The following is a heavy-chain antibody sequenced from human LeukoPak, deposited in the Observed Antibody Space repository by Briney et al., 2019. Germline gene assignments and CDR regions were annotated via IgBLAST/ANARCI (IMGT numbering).Heavy chain of an antibody. CDR1: GYTFTSYY. CDR3: ASPPHSSSGYYQYFFDY. V-gene: IGHV1-46*01. D-gene: IGHD3-22*01. Sequence: ASVKVSCKASGYTFTSYYMHWVRQAPGQGLEWMGIINPSGGSTSYAQKFQGRVTITADESTSTAYMELSSLRSEDTAVYYCASPPHSSSGYYQYFFDYWGQGTLVTVSS. CDR2: INPSGGST. J-gene: IGHJ4*02.